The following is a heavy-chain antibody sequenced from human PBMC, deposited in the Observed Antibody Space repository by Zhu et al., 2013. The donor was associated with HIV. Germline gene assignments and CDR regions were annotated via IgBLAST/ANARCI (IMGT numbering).Heavy chain of an antibody. J-gene: IGHJ2*01. D-gene: IGHD2-21*02. Sequence: QGQLVQSGGEVRKPGASVRVSCQAGGYTFSNHGVSWIRQAPGQGLEWMGWISTYSDDTQYAQKFNGRVTLTIDIITSTIYMDLARLKSDDTAVYYCARDKLRGLPGLFDLWGRGTPVTVSS. CDR3: ARDKLRGLPGLFDL. CDR1: GYTFSNHG. CDR2: ISTYSDDT. V-gene: IGHV1-18*01.